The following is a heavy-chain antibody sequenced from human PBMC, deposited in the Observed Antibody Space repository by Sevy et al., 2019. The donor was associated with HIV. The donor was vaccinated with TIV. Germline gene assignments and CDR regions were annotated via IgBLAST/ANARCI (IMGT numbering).Heavy chain of an antibody. J-gene: IGHJ4*02. CDR2: VSPSGAST. V-gene: IGHV3-23*01. D-gene: IGHD2-15*01. Sequence: GGSLRLSCAASGFTFSSYAFTWVRQTPGMGLECVSGVSPSGASTYYAESVKGRFTISRDNSKNTVFLQMNSLRAEDTAVYYCAKGYSGGIIRGIDYWGQGTLVTVSS. CDR1: GFTFSSYA. CDR3: AKGYSGGIIRGIDY.